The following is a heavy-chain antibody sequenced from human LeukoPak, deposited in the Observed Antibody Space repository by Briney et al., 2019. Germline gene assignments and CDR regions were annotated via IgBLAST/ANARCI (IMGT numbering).Heavy chain of an antibody. J-gene: IGHJ4*02. D-gene: IGHD3-10*01. V-gene: IGHV3-23*01. Sequence: PGGSLRLSCAGSGFSFSSYDMSWVRQAPGKGLEWVSGITGSGGSTYYADSVKGRFTISRDNSQNTLYLQMNSLRAEDTAVYYCAKGHGSGTYWVFNDWGQGTLVTVSS. CDR1: GFSFSSYD. CDR3: AKGHGSGTYWVFND. CDR2: ITGSGGST.